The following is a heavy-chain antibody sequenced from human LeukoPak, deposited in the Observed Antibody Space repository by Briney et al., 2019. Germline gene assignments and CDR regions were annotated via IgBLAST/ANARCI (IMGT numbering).Heavy chain of an antibody. CDR3: TTAHPRVLVGLQY. CDR2: IKSRTDGGTT. Sequence: GGSLRLSCAASGFTFSDAWMSWVRQAPGKGLEWVGRIKSRTDGGTTDYNAPVQGRFTISRDDSKNTLYLQMNSLKSEDTAVYYCTTAHPRVLVGLQYWGQGTLVTVSS. V-gene: IGHV3-15*01. D-gene: IGHD2-2*01. J-gene: IGHJ1*01. CDR1: GFTFSDAW.